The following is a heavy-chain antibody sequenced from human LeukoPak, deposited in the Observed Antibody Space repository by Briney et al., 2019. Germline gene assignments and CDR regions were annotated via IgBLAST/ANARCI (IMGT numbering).Heavy chain of an antibody. CDR3: ARFGVVEKLSYGMDV. Sequence: QPGGSLRLSCAASGFTFSSYAMSWVRQAPGKGLEWVSAIGGSGGSTYYADSVKGRFTISRDNSKNTLYLQMNSLRAEDTAVYYCARFGVVEKLSYGMDVWGQGTTVTVSS. J-gene: IGHJ6*02. CDR1: GFTFSSYA. V-gene: IGHV3-23*01. D-gene: IGHD3-3*01. CDR2: IGGSGGST.